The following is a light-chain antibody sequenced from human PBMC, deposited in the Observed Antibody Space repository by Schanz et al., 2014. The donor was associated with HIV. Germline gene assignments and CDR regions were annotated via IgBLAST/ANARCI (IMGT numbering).Light chain of an antibody. CDR1: SFNIGGSYD. CDR3: CSYAGTYTLEV. V-gene: IGLV1-40*01. Sequence: QSVLTQPPSVSGAPGQRVTITCSGSSFNIGGSYDLHWDHPLPGTAPTLLIYGNKYRPSGVPDRFSGSKSGTSASLAITGLQAEDEANYYCCSYAGTYTLEVFGGGTKLTVL. CDR2: GNK. J-gene: IGLJ2*01.